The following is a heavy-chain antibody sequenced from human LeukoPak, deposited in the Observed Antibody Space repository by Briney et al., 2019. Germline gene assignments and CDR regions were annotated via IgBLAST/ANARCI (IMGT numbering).Heavy chain of an antibody. J-gene: IGHJ5*02. Sequence: ASVKVSCKASGYTFIDYYMHWVRQAPGQGLEWVGWMNPNTGGTNYAQKYQGRVTMTSDTSITTFYMELSNLESADTAIYFCARDVFAAYTTHHKFDPWGQGTLVTVSS. D-gene: IGHD2-2*02. CDR2: MNPNTGGT. CDR1: GYTFIDYY. CDR3: ARDVFAAYTTHHKFDP. V-gene: IGHV1-2*02.